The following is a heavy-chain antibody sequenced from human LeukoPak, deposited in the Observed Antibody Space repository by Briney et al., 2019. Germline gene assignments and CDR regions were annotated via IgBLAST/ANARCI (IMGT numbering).Heavy chain of an antibody. D-gene: IGHD2-8*01. Sequence: SQTLSLTCTVSGGSISSGGYYWSWIRQPPGKGLEWIGYIYHSGSTYYNPSLESRVTISVDRSKNQFSLKLSSVTAADTAVYYCARTSKYCTNGVCYRHCYYYMDVWGKGTTVTVSS. J-gene: IGHJ6*03. V-gene: IGHV4-30-2*01. CDR2: IYHSGST. CDR1: GGSISSGGYY. CDR3: ARTSKYCTNGVCYRHCYYYMDV.